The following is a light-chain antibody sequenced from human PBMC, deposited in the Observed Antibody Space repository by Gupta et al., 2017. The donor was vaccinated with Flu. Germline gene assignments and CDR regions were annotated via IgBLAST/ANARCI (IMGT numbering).Light chain of an antibody. J-gene: IGLJ1*01. CDR1: SSDIGTYNR. CDR2: EVS. V-gene: IGLV2-18*02. CDR3: SSYTSSYTYV. Sequence: QSALTQPPSVSGSPGPSVTISCTGTSSDIGTYNRVSWYKQPPGTAPKHIIDEVSNRPSGVPDRFSGSKSGNTASLTISGLQGEDEADYYCSSYTSSYTYVFGTGTKVTVL.